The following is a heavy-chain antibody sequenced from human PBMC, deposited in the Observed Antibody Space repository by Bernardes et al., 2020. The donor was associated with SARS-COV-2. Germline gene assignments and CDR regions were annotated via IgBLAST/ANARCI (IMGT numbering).Heavy chain of an antibody. J-gene: IGHJ4*02. V-gene: IGHV4-34*01. Sequence: SEPLSLTCAVYGGSFNDYSWTWIRQATGKGLEWIGEVNHSGSTKYNPSLRSRVSISLDTSENLFSLRLTSVTAADTAVYFCARGVSAVNMVLVVIGFSYYFDYWGQGTLVTVSS. D-gene: IGHD3-22*01. CDR2: VNHSGST. CDR1: GGSFNDYS. CDR3: ARGVSAVNMVLVVIGFSYYFDY.